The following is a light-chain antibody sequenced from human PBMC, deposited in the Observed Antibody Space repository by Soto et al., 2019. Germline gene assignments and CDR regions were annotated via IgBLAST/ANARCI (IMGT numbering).Light chain of an antibody. CDR1: SSDVGGYNS. Sequence: QSALTHPASVSGTPGQSIAISCTGTSSDVGGYNSVSWYQQYPGKAPKLMIHDVSNRPSGVSDRFSGSKSGNTASLTISGLQAEDEADYYCSSWTGSSSYVFGSGTKVTVL. V-gene: IGLV2-14*01. CDR2: DVS. J-gene: IGLJ1*01. CDR3: SSWTGSSSYV.